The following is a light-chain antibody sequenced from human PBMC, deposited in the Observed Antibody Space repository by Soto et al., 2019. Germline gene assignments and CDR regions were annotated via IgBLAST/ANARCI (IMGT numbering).Light chain of an antibody. CDR2: EVT. J-gene: IGLJ2*01. CDR1: SSDIGGYNY. Sequence: QSALTQPASVSGSPGQSITISCTGTSSDIGGYNYVSWYQQYPGKVPKLMIYEVTNRPSGVSNRFSGSKSGNTASLTISGLQTEDEADYYRSSYTSSTTLVFGGGTKLTVL. CDR3: SSYTSSTTLV. V-gene: IGLV2-14*01.